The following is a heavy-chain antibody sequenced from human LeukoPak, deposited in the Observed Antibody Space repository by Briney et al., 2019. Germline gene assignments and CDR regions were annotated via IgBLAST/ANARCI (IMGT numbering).Heavy chain of an antibody. CDR1: GFTFDDYA. CDR3: AKDSGVAATGYGMDV. Sequence: GRSLRLSCAASGFTFDDYAMHWVRQAPGKGLEWVSGISWNSGGIAYADSMKGRFTISRDNARNSLYLQMNSLRAEDTALYYCAKDSGVAATGYGMDVWGQGTTVTVSS. V-gene: IGHV3-9*01. CDR2: ISWNSGGI. D-gene: IGHD2-15*01. J-gene: IGHJ6*02.